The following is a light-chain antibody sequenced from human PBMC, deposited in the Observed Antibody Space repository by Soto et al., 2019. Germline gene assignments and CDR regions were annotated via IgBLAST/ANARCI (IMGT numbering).Light chain of an antibody. CDR1: SSDVGGYNY. CDR2: DVS. CDR3: CTYAGLYPHV. Sequence: QSALTQPRSVSGSPGQSVTISCTGTSSDVGGYNYVSWYQQHPGKAPKLMIYDVSKRPSGVPDRFSGSKTGNTASLTISGLQAEEEADYYCCTYAGLYPHVFGTGTNLTVL. J-gene: IGLJ1*01. V-gene: IGLV2-11*01.